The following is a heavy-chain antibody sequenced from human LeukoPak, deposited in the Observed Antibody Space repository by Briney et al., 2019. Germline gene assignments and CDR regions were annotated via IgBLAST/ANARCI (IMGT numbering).Heavy chain of an antibody. V-gene: IGHV3-74*01. J-gene: IGHJ4*02. Sequence: GGSLRLSCAGSGFTFSSSWIHWVRQAPGKGLVWVSRMNGSGSNIDYADSVKGRFTISRDNAKNTLYLQMNSLSAEDTAVYYGARAGNYYIEYWGQGTLVIVSS. D-gene: IGHD1-1*01. CDR2: MNGSGSNI. CDR1: GFTFSSSW. CDR3: ARAGNYYIEY.